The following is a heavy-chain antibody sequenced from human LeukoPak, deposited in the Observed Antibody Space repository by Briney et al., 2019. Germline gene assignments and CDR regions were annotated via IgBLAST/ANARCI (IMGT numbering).Heavy chain of an antibody. V-gene: IGHV3-7*01. Sequence: GGSLRLSCAVSGFTFSSYWMSWVRQAPGKGLEWVANIKEDGSEKYYVDSVKGRFTISRDNVKNSLLLQMNSLRVEDTAVYYCATSRGYCSSISCYGTMRGYYYMDVWGKGATATVSS. D-gene: IGHD2-2*01. CDR2: IKEDGSEK. J-gene: IGHJ6*03. CDR3: ATSRGYCSSISCYGTMRGYYYMDV. CDR1: GFTFSSYW.